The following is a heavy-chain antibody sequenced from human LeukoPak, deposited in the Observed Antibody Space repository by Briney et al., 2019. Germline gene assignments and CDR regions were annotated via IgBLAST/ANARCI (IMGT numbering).Heavy chain of an antibody. Sequence: ASVKVSCKASGYIFSSYVLNWVRQAPGQGLEWMGWISTNTGNPTYDQGFTGRFVFSLDTSISTTYLQINSLKAEDTAVYYCARGGSRYSTSGTVDYWGQGTLVTVSS. V-gene: IGHV7-4-1*02. CDR3: ARGGSRYSTSGTVDY. J-gene: IGHJ4*02. D-gene: IGHD6-6*01. CDR1: GYIFSSYV. CDR2: ISTNTGNP.